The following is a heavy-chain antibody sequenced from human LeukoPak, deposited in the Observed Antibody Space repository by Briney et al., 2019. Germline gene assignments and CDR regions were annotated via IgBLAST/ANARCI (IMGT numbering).Heavy chain of an antibody. V-gene: IGHV3-23*01. CDR2: ISGSGGST. J-gene: IGHJ6*04. D-gene: IGHD3-3*01. Sequence: GGSLRLSCAASGFMFSSYAMSWVRQAPGKGLEWVSGISGSGGSTYYADSVKGRFTISRDNPKNTLYLQMNSLRAEDTAVYYCAKKDYDFWSGSWDVWGKGTTVTVSS. CDR1: GFMFSSYA. CDR3: AKKDYDFWSGSWDV.